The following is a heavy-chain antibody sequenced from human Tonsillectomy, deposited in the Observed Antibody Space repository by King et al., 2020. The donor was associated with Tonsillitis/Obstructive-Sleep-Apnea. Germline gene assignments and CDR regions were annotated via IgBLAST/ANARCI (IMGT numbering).Heavy chain of an antibody. V-gene: IGHV3-30*04. CDR1: GFTFSSYA. Sequence: VQLVESGGVVVQPGRSLRLSCAASGFTFSSYAIHWVRQAPGKGLEWVAVISYDGSKKYYADSVKGRFTISRDNSKNTVYLQMNSLRGEDTAVYYCAREIGSSGWYPHFDYWGQGTLVTVSS. CDR2: ISYDGSKK. D-gene: IGHD6-19*01. J-gene: IGHJ4*02. CDR3: AREIGSSGWYPHFDY.